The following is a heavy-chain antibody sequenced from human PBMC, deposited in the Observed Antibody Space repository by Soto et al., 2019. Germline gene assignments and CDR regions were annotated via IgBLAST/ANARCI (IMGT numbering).Heavy chain of an antibody. J-gene: IGHJ4*02. D-gene: IGHD3-3*01. Sequence: GGSLRLSCAASGFTFSSYGMHWVRQAPGKGLEWVAVISYDGSNKYYADSVKGRFTISRDNSKNTLYLQMNSLRAEDTAVYYCAKDPNFDFWSGYYTGMFDYWGQGTLVTVSS. CDR2: ISYDGSNK. CDR1: GFTFSSYG. CDR3: AKDPNFDFWSGYYTGMFDY. V-gene: IGHV3-30*18.